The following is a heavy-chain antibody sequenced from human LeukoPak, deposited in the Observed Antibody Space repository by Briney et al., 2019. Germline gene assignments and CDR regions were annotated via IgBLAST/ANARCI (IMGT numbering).Heavy chain of an antibody. J-gene: IGHJ5*02. CDR2: IIPIFGTA. CDR3: ARDSNPQGSSVMGDYNL. D-gene: IGHD4-17*01. V-gene: IGHV1-69*13. CDR1: GGTFSRYS. Sequence: SVKVSCKASGGTFSRYSISWVRQAPGQGLEWMGGIIPIFGTANYAQKFQGRVTITADESTSTAYMELSSLRSEDTAVYYCARDSNPQGSSVMGDYNLWGQGTLVTVSS.